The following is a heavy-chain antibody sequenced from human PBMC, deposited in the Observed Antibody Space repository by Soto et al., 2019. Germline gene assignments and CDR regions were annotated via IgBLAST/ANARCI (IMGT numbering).Heavy chain of an antibody. V-gene: IGHV1-46*01. Sequence: ASVKVSCKASGYTFTIYYLHWVRQAPGQGLEWMGIINPSSSSTNYAQKLQGRVTMTTDTSTSTAYMELRSLRSDDTAVYYCARCNGNYCNWFDPWGQGTLVTVSS. J-gene: IGHJ5*02. D-gene: IGHD1-7*01. CDR1: GYTFTIYY. CDR3: ARCNGNYCNWFDP. CDR2: INPSSSST.